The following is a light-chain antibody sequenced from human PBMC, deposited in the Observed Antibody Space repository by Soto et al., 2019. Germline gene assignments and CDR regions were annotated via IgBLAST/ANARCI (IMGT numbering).Light chain of an antibody. CDR2: DAS. V-gene: IGKV1-5*01. Sequence: DIQLTQSPSTLSASVGDRVTLTCRASQSIDRWLAWYQQKVGKAPELLIHDASSLESGVPSRFSGSGSGTEFTLTINILQPDDFATYYCQQYNHYYSFGQGTKLEIK. J-gene: IGKJ2*03. CDR3: QQYNHYYS. CDR1: QSIDRW.